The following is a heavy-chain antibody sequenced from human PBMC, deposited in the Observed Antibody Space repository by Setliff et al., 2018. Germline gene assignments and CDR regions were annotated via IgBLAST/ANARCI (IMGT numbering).Heavy chain of an antibody. CDR2: ISATGGST. Sequence: PGESLKLSCAATGFTFSRYAMSWVRQAPGKGLEWVSAISATGGSTYYADSVKGRFTISRDNSKNMLYLQMNSLRAEDTALYYCAKDYGSGSYAFDFWGQGNLVTVSS. D-gene: IGHD3-10*01. CDR1: GFTFSRYA. J-gene: IGHJ4*02. CDR3: AKDYGSGSYAFDF. V-gene: IGHV3-23*01.